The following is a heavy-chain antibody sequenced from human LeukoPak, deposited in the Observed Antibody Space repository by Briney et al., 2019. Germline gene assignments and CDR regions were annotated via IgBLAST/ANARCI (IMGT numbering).Heavy chain of an antibody. V-gene: IGHV3-11*01. CDR2: ISSSGSTI. CDR1: GFTFSDYY. J-gene: IGHJ4*02. Sequence: GGSLRLSCAASGFTFSDYYMSWIRQAPGKGLEWVSYISSSGSTIYYADSVKGRSTISRDNAKNSLYLQMNSLRAEDTAVYYCARVLVAMIVEYYFDYWGQGTLVTVSS. D-gene: IGHD3-22*01. CDR3: ARVLVAMIVEYYFDY.